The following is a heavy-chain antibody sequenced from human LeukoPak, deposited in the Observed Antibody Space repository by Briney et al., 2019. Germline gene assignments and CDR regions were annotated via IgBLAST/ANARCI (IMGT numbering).Heavy chain of an antibody. V-gene: IGHV1-2*02. CDR3: ARVGGQYWFDP. CDR2: IYPKSGGT. D-gene: IGHD3-16*01. Sequence: GSSVKVSCTASGYTFTGYYIYWVRQAPPPGLEWMGWIYPKSGGTNYAQKFQARVIMTRDTSTSTAYMDLSRLRPDDTAVYSCARVGGQYWFDPWGQGTLVTASS. J-gene: IGHJ5*02. CDR1: GYTFTGYY.